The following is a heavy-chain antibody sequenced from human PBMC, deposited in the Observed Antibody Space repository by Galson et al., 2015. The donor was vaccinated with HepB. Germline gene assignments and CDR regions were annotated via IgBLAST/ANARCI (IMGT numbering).Heavy chain of an antibody. V-gene: IGHV3-21*01. CDR3: TRDVGNTKTYQYHGMDV. J-gene: IGHJ6*02. D-gene: IGHD2-2*01. Sequence: DSVKGRYTISRDNAKNSLYLQMNSLRAEDTAVYYCTRDVGNTKTYQYHGMDVWGQGTTITVSS.